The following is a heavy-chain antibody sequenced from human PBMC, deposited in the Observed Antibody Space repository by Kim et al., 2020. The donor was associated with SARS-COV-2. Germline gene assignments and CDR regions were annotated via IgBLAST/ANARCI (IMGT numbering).Heavy chain of an antibody. D-gene: IGHD3-10*01. J-gene: IGHJ6*02. Sequence: SVKGRFTISRDNSKNTLYLQMNSLRPEDTAVYYCAKALLRGVNFYYYGMDVWGQGTTVTVSS. V-gene: IGHV3-30*02. CDR3: AKALLRGVNFYYYGMDV.